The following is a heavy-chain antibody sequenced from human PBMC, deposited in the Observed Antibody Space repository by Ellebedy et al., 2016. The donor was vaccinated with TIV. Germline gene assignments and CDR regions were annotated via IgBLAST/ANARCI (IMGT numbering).Heavy chain of an antibody. V-gene: IGHV4-59*11. J-gene: IGHJ2*01. CDR2: IYYSGTT. CDR3: ARVAITAAVGGGFFDL. CDR1: GGPLTNHF. D-gene: IGHD6-13*01. Sequence: MPSETLSLTCTVSGGPLTNHFWSWIRQPPGKGLEWIASIYYSGTTNYNPSLKSRVTISVDTSKNQISLTLMSSVSAADTAVYYCARVAITAAVGGGFFDLWGRGTLVTVSS.